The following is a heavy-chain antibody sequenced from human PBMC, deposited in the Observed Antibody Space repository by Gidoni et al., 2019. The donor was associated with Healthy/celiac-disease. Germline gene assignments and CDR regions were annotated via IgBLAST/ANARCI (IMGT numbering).Heavy chain of an antibody. D-gene: IGHD4-17*01. Sequence: LEWMGGFDPEDGETIYAQKFQGRVSMTEDTSTDTAYMELSSLRSEDTAVYYCATATNYGPYYFDYWGQGTLVTVSS. J-gene: IGHJ4*02. V-gene: IGHV1-24*01. CDR2: FDPEDGET. CDR3: ATATNYGPYYFDY.